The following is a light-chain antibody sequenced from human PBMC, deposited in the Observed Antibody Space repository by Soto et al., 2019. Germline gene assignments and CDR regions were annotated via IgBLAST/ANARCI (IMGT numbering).Light chain of an antibody. CDR2: DVS. Sequence: QSALTQPRSVSGSPGQSVTISCTGTSSDVGGYTYVSWYQQHPGQAPKLMIYDVSKRPSGVPDRFSGAKSVNTASLTISGLRTEYEADYYCGSYAGSYAFDVFGTGTKLTVL. V-gene: IGLV2-11*01. CDR1: SSDVGGYTY. J-gene: IGLJ1*01. CDR3: GSYAGSYAFDV.